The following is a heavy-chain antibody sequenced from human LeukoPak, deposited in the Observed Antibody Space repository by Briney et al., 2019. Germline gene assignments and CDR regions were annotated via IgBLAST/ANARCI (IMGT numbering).Heavy chain of an antibody. CDR2: IYYSGST. Sequence: KPSETLSLTCTVSGGSISSYYWSWIRQPPGKGLEWIGYIYYSGSTNYNPSLKSRVTISVDTSKNQFSLKLGSVTAADTAVYYCARAQYYDFWSGYYTESFFDYWGQGTLVTVSS. V-gene: IGHV4-59*01. J-gene: IGHJ4*02. CDR3: ARAQYYDFWSGYYTESFFDY. CDR1: GGSISSYY. D-gene: IGHD3-3*01.